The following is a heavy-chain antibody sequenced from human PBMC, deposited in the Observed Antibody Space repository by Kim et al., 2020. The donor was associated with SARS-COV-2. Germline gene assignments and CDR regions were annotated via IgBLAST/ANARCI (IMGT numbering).Heavy chain of an antibody. CDR3: TLLEWLSFGMDV. CDR2: IRSKAYGGTT. D-gene: IGHD3-3*01. J-gene: IGHJ6*02. V-gene: IGHV3-49*04. CDR1: GFTFGDYA. Sequence: GGSLRLSCTASGFTFGDYAMSWVRQAPGKGLEWVGFIRSKAYGGTTEYAASVKGRFTISRDDSKSIAYLQMNSLKTEDTAVYYCTLLEWLSFGMDVWCQGTTVTASS.